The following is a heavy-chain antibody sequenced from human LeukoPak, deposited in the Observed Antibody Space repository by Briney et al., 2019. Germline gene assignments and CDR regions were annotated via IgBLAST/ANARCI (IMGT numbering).Heavy chain of an antibody. CDR2: IYPGDSDS. V-gene: IGHV5-51*01. J-gene: IGHJ3*01. Sequence: GESLKISCQGSGYSFTNYWIAWVRQMPGKGLEWMGVIYPGDSDSIYSPSFQGQVTLSGDKSISTAYLQWNSLKASDTAIYYCARHGHSAVFDVWGQGTMVTVSS. CDR1: GYSFTNYW. D-gene: IGHD6-13*01. CDR3: ARHGHSAVFDV.